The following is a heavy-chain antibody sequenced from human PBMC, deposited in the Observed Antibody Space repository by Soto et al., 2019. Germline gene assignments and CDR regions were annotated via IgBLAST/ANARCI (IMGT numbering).Heavy chain of an antibody. J-gene: IGHJ4*02. V-gene: IGHV4-59*08. CDR1: GGSISSYY. Sequence: SETLSLTCTVSGGSISSYYWSWIRQPPGKGLEWIGYIYYSGSTNYNPSLKSRVTISVDTSKNQFSLKLSSVTAADTAVYYCERQYYYDSSDLYYFDYWGQGTLVTVS. CDR2: IYYSGST. CDR3: ERQYYYDSSDLYYFDY. D-gene: IGHD3-22*01.